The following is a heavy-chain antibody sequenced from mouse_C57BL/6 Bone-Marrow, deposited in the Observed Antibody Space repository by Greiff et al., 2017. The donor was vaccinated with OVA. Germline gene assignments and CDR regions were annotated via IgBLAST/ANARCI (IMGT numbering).Heavy chain of an antibody. CDR1: GYTFTDYY. V-gene: IGHV1-84*01. CDR3: ARERGWLLLYWYFDV. D-gene: IGHD2-3*01. Sequence: QVQLKESGPELVKPGASVKISCKASGYTFTDYYINWVKQRPGQGLEWIGWIYPGSGYTKYNEKFKGKATLTVDTSSSTAYMQLSSLTSEDSAVYFCARERGWLLLYWYFDVWGTGTTVTVSS. J-gene: IGHJ1*03. CDR2: IYPGSGYT.